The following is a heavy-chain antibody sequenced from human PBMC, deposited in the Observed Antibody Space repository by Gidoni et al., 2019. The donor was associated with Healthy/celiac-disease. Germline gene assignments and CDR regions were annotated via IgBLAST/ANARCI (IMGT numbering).Heavy chain of an antibody. J-gene: IGHJ4*02. CDR2: IYYSGST. D-gene: IGHD5-18*01. CDR1: GGSISSRGYY. Sequence: QVQLQESGPGLVKPSQTLSLTCTVSGGSISSRGYYWSWIRQHPGKGLEWIGYIYYSGSTYYNPSLKSRVTISVDTSKNQFSLKLSSVTAADTAVYYCAREAPDTAMVTYFDYWGQGTLVTVSS. V-gene: IGHV4-31*03. CDR3: AREAPDTAMVTYFDY.